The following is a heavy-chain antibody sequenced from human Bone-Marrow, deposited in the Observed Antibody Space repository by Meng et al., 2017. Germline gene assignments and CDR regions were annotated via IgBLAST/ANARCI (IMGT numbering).Heavy chain of an antibody. Sequence: EVQLVESGGGLVKPGGSLRLSCAASGFTFSSNSMNWVRQAPGKGLEWVSSISSCSSYIDYADSVKGRFTISRDNAKNSLYLQMNSLRAEDTAVYYCSREIWSDYRSDYWGQGTLVTVSS. J-gene: IGHJ4*02. D-gene: IGHD3-3*01. CDR2: ISSCSSYI. CDR3: SREIWSDYRSDY. CDR1: GFTFSSNS. V-gene: IGHV3-21*01.